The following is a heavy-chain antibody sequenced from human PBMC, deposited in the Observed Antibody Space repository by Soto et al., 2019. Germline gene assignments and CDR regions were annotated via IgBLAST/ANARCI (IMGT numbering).Heavy chain of an antibody. CDR1: GGTFSSYA. CDR3: ARVTSMVRGVIDHGFDP. Sequence: QVPLVQSGAEVKKPGSSVTVSCKASGGTFSSYAIHWVRQAPGQGLEWMGGIIPMYGPAKYAQRFQGRVTITADESTTTVYMELTSLTSHDTSVYYCARVTSMVRGVIDHGFDPWGHGTLVTVSS. V-gene: IGHV1-69*01. D-gene: IGHD3-10*01. J-gene: IGHJ5*02. CDR2: IIPMYGPA.